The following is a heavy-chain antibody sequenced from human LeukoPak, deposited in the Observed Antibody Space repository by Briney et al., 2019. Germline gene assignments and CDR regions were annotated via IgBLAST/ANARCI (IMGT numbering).Heavy chain of an antibody. V-gene: IGHV3-15*01. Sequence: PGGSLRLSCAASGFSLNNALMSWVRQAPGKGLEWVSRIKSKTDGETIDYAAPVRGRSTISRDDSKNMVYLVMNNLKTEDTAVYYCTTSYYDSSGFRAWGQGTLVTVSS. CDR3: TTSYYDSSGFRA. D-gene: IGHD3-22*01. J-gene: IGHJ4*02. CDR1: GFSLNNAL. CDR2: IKSKTDGETI.